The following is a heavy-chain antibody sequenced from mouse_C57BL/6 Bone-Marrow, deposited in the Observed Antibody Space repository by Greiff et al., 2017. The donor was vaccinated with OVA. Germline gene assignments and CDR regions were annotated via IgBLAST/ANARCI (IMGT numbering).Heavy chain of an antibody. J-gene: IGHJ1*03. CDR3: ARYYGNYSWDFDV. V-gene: IGHV5-4*03. D-gene: IGHD2-1*01. CDR1: GFTFSSYA. Sequence: EVKLVEPGGGLVKPGGSLKLSCAASGFTFSSYAMSWVRQTPEKRLEWVATISDGGSYTYYHENVKGRFTISRDNAKNNLYMQMSHLKAEDTAMYYCARYYGNYSWDFDVWGTGNTVTVSA. CDR2: ISDGGSYT.